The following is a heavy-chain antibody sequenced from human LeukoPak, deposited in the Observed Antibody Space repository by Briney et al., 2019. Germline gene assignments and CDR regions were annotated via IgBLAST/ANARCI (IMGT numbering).Heavy chain of an antibody. CDR2: IKQDGSEK. CDR3: ARDKIVGATYFDY. CDR1: GYTLTELS. D-gene: IGHD1-26*01. V-gene: IGHV3-7*01. Sequence: ASVKVSCKVSGYTLTELSMHWVRQAPGKGLEWVANIKQDGSEKYYVDSVKGRFTISRDNAKNSLYLQMNSLRAEDTAVYYCARDKIVGATYFDYWGQGTLVTVSS. J-gene: IGHJ4*02.